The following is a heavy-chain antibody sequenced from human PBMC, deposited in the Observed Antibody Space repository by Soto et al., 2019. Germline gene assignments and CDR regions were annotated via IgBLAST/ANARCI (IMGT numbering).Heavy chain of an antibody. J-gene: IGHJ5*02. CDR3: ARGTTVRAFDP. V-gene: IGHV3-30-3*01. Sequence: QVQLVESGGGVVQPGRSLRLSCAASGFTFSSYAMHWVRQAPGKGLEWVAVISYDGSNKYYADSVKGRFTISRDNSKNTLYLQMNSLRAEDTAVYYCARGTTVRAFDPWGQGTLVTVSS. D-gene: IGHD4-4*01. CDR2: ISYDGSNK. CDR1: GFTFSSYA.